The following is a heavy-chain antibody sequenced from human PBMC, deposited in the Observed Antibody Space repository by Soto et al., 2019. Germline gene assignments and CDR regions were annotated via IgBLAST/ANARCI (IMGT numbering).Heavy chain of an antibody. CDR1: GGSISSSSYY. J-gene: IGHJ6*03. CDR3: ARHLVSNGGYYYYYMDV. CDR2: IYYSGST. V-gene: IGHV4-39*01. D-gene: IGHD4-17*01. Sequence: PSETLSLTCTVSGGSISSSSYYWGWIRQPPGKGLEWIGSIYYSGSTYYNPSLKSRVTISVDTSKNQFSLKLSSVTAADTAVYYCARHLVSNGGYYYYYMDVWGKGTTVTVSS.